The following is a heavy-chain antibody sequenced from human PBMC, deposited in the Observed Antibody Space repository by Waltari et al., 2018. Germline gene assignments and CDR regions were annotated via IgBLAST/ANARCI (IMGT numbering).Heavy chain of an antibody. Sequence: EVQMVESGGGLVQRGGSLRLSCAASGFTFSNSWMDWVRQAPGKGLEWIANIKPDGSEKNYVDSVKGRFTISRDNTKNSLYLQMNSLRAEDTAVYYCSKSLDVWGPGTSVTVSS. CDR3: SKSLDV. J-gene: IGHJ6*02. V-gene: IGHV3-7*01. CDR1: GFTFSNSW. CDR2: IKPDGSEK.